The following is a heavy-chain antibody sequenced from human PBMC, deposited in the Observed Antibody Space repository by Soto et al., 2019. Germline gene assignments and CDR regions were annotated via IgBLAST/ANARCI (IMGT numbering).Heavy chain of an antibody. J-gene: IGHJ6*02. CDR1: GFTFSSYW. Sequence: EVQLVESGGGLVQPGGSLRLSCAASGFTFSSYWMHWVSQAPGKGLVWVSRINSDGSSTSYADSVKGRFTISRDNAKNTLYLQTNSLRTEDTAVYYCARDPEAYYDFWSGYYLSYYGMDVWGQGTTVTVSS. V-gene: IGHV3-74*01. D-gene: IGHD3-3*01. CDR2: INSDGSST. CDR3: ARDPEAYYDFWSGYYLSYYGMDV.